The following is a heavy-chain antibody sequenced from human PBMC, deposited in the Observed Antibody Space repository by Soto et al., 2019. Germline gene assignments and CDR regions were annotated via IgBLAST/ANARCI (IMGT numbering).Heavy chain of an antibody. Sequence: QVQLVESGGGLAKPGGSLRLSCEAPGFTFGDDYMSWLRQAPGRGLEWISYISGSGSTIYYADSVKGRFTISRDNSKNSLYLEMNSLRAEDTAVYYCARGVSVNRFDPWGQGTRVTVSS. D-gene: IGHD4-17*01. CDR3: ARGVSVNRFDP. CDR1: GFTFGDDY. CDR2: ISGSGSTI. V-gene: IGHV3-11*01. J-gene: IGHJ5*02.